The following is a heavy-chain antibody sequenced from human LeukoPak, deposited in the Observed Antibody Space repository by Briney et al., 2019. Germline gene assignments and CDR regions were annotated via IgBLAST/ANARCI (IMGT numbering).Heavy chain of an antibody. CDR1: GYTFTGYY. D-gene: IGHD6-6*01. CDR3: AREFQYSSSDY. J-gene: IGHJ4*02. CDR2: INPNSGGT. Sequence: ASVKVSCKASGYTFTGYYMHWVRQAPGQGLEWMGWINPNSGGTNYAQKFQGRDTMTRDTSISTDYTELSRLRSDDTAVYYCAREFQYSSSDYWGQGTLVTVSS. V-gene: IGHV1-2*02.